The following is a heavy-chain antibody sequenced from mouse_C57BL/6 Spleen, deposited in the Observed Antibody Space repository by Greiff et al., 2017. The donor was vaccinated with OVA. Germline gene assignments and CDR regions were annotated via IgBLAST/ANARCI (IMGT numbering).Heavy chain of an antibody. V-gene: IGHV1-53*01. J-gene: IGHJ2*01. CDR3: ARGGYYGPYYFDY. CDR1: GYTFTSYW. Sequence: QVQLQQPGTELVKPGASVKLSCKASGYTFTSYWMHWVKQRPGQGLEWIGNINPSNGGTNYNEKFKSKATLTVDKSSSTAYMQLSSLTSVDSAVYYCARGGYYGPYYFDYWGQGTTLTVSS. D-gene: IGHD1-1*01. CDR2: INPSNGGT.